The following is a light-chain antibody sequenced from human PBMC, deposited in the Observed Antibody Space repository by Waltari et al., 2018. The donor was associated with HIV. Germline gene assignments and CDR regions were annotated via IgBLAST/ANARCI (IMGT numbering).Light chain of an antibody. CDR1: SSKFGNDF. J-gene: IGLJ3*02. Sequence: PSVSAAPGQKVTISCSGSSSKFGNDFVSWYQHLPGAAPKLLIYDNDKRPSGISDRFSGSKSGTSATLGITGLQTGDEADYYCGTWDTSLGAGVFGGGTKLTVL. V-gene: IGLV1-51*01. CDR2: DND. CDR3: GTWDTSLGAGV.